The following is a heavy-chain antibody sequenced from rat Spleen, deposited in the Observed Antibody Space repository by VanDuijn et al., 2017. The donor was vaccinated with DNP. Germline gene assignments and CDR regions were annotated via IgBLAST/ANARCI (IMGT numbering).Heavy chain of an antibody. Sequence: QVQLKESGPGLVQPSQTLSLTCTVSGFSLTNYHVHWVRQPPGKGLEWMGRIQSGGNTDYNSALKSRLSISRDTSQSQVFLKMNRVQTEDSAMYFWARSLATVVPTGAMDVWGQGTSVTVSS. CDR2: IQSGGNT. CDR1: GFSLTNYH. V-gene: IGHV2-27*01. CDR3: ARSLATVVPTGAMDV. J-gene: IGHJ4*01. D-gene: IGHD1-3*01.